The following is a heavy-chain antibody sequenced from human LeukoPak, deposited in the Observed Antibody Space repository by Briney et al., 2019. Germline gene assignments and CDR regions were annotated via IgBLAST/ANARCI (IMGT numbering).Heavy chain of an antibody. CDR2: ITGSSSTI. V-gene: IGHV3-48*04. CDR3: ARGRRPVDY. Sequence: GGSLSLSCTASGFTFSSYSMNWVRKAQGKGLEWVSYITGSSSTIFYADSVKGRFTISRDNAKSSLYLQMNSLRAEDTAVYYCARGRRPVDYWGQGTLVTVSS. CDR1: GFTFSSYS. D-gene: IGHD2-2*01. J-gene: IGHJ4*02.